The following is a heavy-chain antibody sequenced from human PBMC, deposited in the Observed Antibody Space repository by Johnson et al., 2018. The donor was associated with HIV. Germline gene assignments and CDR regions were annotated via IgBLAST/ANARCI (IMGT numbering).Heavy chain of an antibody. CDR1: GFTFSNYD. J-gene: IGHJ3*02. V-gene: IGHV3-13*01. CDR3: VRGRLLDAFDI. Sequence: VQLVESGGGLVQPGGSLRLSCAASGFTFSNYDMHWVRQATGKGLDWVSAIGTAGDTYYPGSVKGRFTISRENAKNSLYLQMNSLRAEDTAMFYCVRGRLLDAFDIWGQGTRVTVSS. CDR2: IGTAGDT. D-gene: IGHD2-15*01.